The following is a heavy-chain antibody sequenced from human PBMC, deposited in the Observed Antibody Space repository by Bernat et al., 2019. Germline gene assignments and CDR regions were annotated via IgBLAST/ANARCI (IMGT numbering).Heavy chain of an antibody. CDR1: GFTFSSYG. CDR3: AKSTTVTQRGYFDY. D-gene: IGHD4-11*01. J-gene: IGHJ4*02. CDR2: ISNDGSNK. V-gene: IGHV3-30*18. Sequence: QVQVVESGGGVVQPGRSLRLSRAASGFTFSSYGMHWVRQAPGKGLEWVAVISNDGSNKYYADSVKGRFTISRDNSKNTLYLQMNSLRAEDTAVYYCAKSTTVTQRGYFDYWGQGTLVTVSS.